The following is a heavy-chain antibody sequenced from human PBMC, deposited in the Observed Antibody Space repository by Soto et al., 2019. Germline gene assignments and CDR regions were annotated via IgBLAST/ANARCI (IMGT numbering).Heavy chain of an antibody. CDR3: ARDPPTYGDYVSYYAFDI. CDR2: IVVGSGNT. CDR1: GFTFTSSA. Sequence: ASVKVSCKASGFTFTSSAVQWVRQARGQRLEWIGWIVVGSGNTNYAQKFQGRVTMTRDTSISTAYMDLSRLRSDDTAVYYCARDPPTYGDYVSYYAFDIWGQGTMVTVSS. J-gene: IGHJ3*02. D-gene: IGHD4-17*01. V-gene: IGHV1-58*01.